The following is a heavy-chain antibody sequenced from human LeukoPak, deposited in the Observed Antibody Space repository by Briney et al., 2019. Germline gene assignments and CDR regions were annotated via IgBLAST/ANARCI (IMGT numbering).Heavy chain of an antibody. V-gene: IGHV1-24*01. CDR2: FDPEDGET. J-gene: IGHJ4*02. CDR3: AREIGPIQLHLWGSAFDY. Sequence: GASVKVSCKVSGITLNDLSIQWVRQAPGKGLEWMGGFDPEDGETIYAPKFQARVTMTQDTYEDTAYMELSSLRSEDTAVYYCAREIGPIQLHLWGSAFDYWGQGTLVTVSS. CDR1: GITLNDLS. D-gene: IGHD5-18*01.